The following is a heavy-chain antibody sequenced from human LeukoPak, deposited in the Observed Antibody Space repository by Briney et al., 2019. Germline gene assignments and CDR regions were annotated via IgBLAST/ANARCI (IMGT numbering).Heavy chain of an antibody. V-gene: IGHV4-34*01. CDR3: ARGRDRSKAGDH. Sequence: PSGTLSLTCAVYGGSCDDYYCSWIRQPPGKGPEWIGEIHPHGIFYYNSSLTSRVTISIDTSKSQFSLRLTSVAAADTAFYYCARGRDRSKAGDHWGQGSLVTVSS. CDR1: GGSCDDYY. CDR2: IHPHGIF. J-gene: IGHJ4*02. D-gene: IGHD5-24*01.